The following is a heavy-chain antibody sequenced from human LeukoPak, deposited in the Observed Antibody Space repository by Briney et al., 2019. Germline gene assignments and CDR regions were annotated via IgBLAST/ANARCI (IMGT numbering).Heavy chain of an antibody. D-gene: IGHD2-2*02. V-gene: IGHV3-33*08. J-gene: IGHJ6*02. Sequence: TGGSLRLSCAASGFTFSSYGMHWVRQAPGKGLEWVAVIWYDGSNKYYADSVKGRFTISRDNSKNTLYLQMNSLRAEDTAVYYCARWGVPAAIREVTYYYYYGMDVWGQGTTVTVSS. CDR2: IWYDGSNK. CDR3: ARWGVPAAIREVTYYYYYGMDV. CDR1: GFTFSSYG.